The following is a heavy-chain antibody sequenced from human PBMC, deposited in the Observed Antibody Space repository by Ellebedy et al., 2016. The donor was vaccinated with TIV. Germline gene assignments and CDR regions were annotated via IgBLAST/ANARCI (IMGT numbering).Heavy chain of an antibody. CDR2: ISYDGSNK. Sequence: GESLKISCAASGFTFSSYAMHWVRQAPGKGLEWVAVISYDGSNKYYADSVKGRFTISRDNSKNTLYLQMNSLRAEDTAVYYCARGATYLSPWGQGTLVTVSS. CDR3: ARGATYLSP. CDR1: GFTFSSYA. D-gene: IGHD3-10*01. J-gene: IGHJ5*02. V-gene: IGHV3-30*14.